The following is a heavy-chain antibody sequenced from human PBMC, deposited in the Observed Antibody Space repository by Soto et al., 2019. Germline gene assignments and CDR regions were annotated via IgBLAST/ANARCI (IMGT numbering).Heavy chain of an antibody. CDR2: INTGNGDT. D-gene: IGHD3-10*01. CDR1: GYSFTAYA. J-gene: IGHJ5*02. CDR3: ARETMVRGVIITSRWFDP. V-gene: IGHV1-3*04. Sequence: ASVKVSCKASGYSFTAYAIHWVRQAPGQRLEWMGWINTGNGDTKYSQKFQGRITITSDTSASTAYMELRSLRSEDMAVYYCARETMVRGVIITSRWFDPWGQGTLVT.